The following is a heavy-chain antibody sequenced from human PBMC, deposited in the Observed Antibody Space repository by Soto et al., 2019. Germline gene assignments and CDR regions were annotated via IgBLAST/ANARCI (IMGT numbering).Heavy chain of an antibody. D-gene: IGHD3-10*01. V-gene: IGHV1-8*01. Sequence: QVQLVQSGAEVKKPGASVKVSCKASGYTFTSYDINWVRQATGLGLEWMGWMNPNSGNTGYAQKFQGRVTMTRNTSISTAYMELSSLRSEDTAVYYCARGINYYASGDDAFDIWGQGTMVTVSS. J-gene: IGHJ3*02. CDR1: GYTFTSYD. CDR3: ARGINYYASGDDAFDI. CDR2: MNPNSGNT.